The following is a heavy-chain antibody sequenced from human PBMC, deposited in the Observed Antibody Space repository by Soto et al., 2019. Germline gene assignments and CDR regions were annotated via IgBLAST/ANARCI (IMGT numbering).Heavy chain of an antibody. CDR3: ATRQGGSYNWFDP. V-gene: IGHV4-39*01. Sequence: SNTLSLTCTVSGGSIRRSSYSWAWIRQPPGKGLECSGTLYYSGNTYYNPSLKSRVTISVDTSKKQYSLKLSSVTAEDTAEYYCATRQGGSYNWFDPWGQGTLVTVSS. D-gene: IGHD2-15*01. CDR1: GGSIRRSSYS. J-gene: IGHJ5*02. CDR2: LYYSGNT.